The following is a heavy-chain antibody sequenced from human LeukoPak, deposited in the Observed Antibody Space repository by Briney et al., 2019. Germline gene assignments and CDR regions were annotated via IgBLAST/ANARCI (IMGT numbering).Heavy chain of an antibody. V-gene: IGHV3-48*03. D-gene: IGHD3-10*01. Sequence: GGSLRLSCAASGFTFSVYEMNWVRQAPGKGLEWVSYIRNSGSVTYYADSVKGRFTVSRDNAKNSLYLQMNSLKTEDTAVYYCATNSVGSVDVWGQGTTVTVSS. J-gene: IGHJ6*02. CDR1: GFTFSVYE. CDR3: ATNSVGSVDV. CDR2: IRNSGSVT.